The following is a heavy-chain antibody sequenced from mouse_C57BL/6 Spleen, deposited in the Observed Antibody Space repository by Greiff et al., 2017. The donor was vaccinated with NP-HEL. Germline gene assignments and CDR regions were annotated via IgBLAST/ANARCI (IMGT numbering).Heavy chain of an antibody. V-gene: IGHV1-18*01. D-gene: IGHD4-1*01. CDR1: GYTFTDYN. CDR2: INPNNGGT. J-gene: IGHJ1*03. CDR3: AKTGPYWYFDV. Sequence: VQLKQSGPELVKPGASVKIPCKASGYTFTDYNMDWVKQSHGKSLEWIGDINPNNGGTIYNQKFKGKATLTVDKSSSTAYMELRSLTSEDTAVYYCAKTGPYWYFDVWGTGTTVTVSS.